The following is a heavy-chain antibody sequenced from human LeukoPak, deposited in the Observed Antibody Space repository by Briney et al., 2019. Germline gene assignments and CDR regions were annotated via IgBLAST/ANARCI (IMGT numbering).Heavy chain of an antibody. CDR2: IYYSGST. CDR3: ARTVTSFDY. J-gene: IGHJ4*02. D-gene: IGHD4-17*01. CDR1: GGSISSYY. V-gene: IGHV4-59*01. Sequence: SETLSLTCTVSGGSISSYYWSCIRQPPRKGLEWIGYIYYSGSTNYNPSLTSRVTISVDTSKNQFSLKLSSVAAADTAVYYCARTVTSFDYWGQGTLVTVSS.